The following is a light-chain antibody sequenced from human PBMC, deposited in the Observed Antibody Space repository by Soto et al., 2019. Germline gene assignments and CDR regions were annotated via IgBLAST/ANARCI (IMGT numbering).Light chain of an antibody. CDR3: QQYTNWPPT. V-gene: IGKV3-11*01. CDR2: DAS. CDR1: ESVSSH. Sequence: IVMTHAPATLSAYPREGANRSCRASESVSSHLAWYQQKRGQAPRLLIYDASNRDTGIPARFIGSGSGTDFTLTISSLEPEDFAVYYCQQYTNWPPTFGQGTRLEIK. J-gene: IGKJ5*01.